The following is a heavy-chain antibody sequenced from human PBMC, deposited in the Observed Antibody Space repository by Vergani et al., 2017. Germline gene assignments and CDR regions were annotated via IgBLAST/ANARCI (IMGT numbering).Heavy chain of an antibody. D-gene: IGHD3-9*01. V-gene: IGHV4-38-2*01. CDR2: IYRTGGT. J-gene: IGHJ4*02. Sequence: QVQLQESGPGLVKPSETLSLTCAVSGFSIDNGYYWGWIRQPPGKGLEWIGSIYRTGGTNFNPSLKSRVTISVDTSNNHFSLRLNSLTAADTAVYYCARRSGIVYDIFSGTQYFFDCWGQGTLVTVSS. CDR3: ARRSGIVYDIFSGTQYFFDC. CDR1: GFSIDNGYY.